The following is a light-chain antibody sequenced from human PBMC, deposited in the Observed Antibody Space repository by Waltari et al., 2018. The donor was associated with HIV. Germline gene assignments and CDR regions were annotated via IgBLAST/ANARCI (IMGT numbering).Light chain of an antibody. J-gene: IGLJ3*02. Sequence: QPALTQPASVSGSPGQSITISCTGTSSDVGVYNYVSWYQQHPGKAPKLMIYEVSNRPSGVSNRFSGSKSGNTASLTISGLQAEDEADYYCSSYTTRNTRVFGGGTTLTVL. V-gene: IGLV2-14*01. CDR3: SSYTTRNTRV. CDR2: EVS. CDR1: SSDVGVYNY.